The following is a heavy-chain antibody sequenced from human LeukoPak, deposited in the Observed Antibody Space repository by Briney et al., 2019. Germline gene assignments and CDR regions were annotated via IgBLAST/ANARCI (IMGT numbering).Heavy chain of an antibody. Sequence: SETLSLTCTVSGGSISSYSWSWIRQPAGKGLEWIGRIYTSGSTNYNPSLKSRVPMSVDTAKNQFSLKLSSVTAADTAVYYCASEYGSGSNWFDPWGQGTLVTVSS. CDR2: IYTSGST. CDR3: ASEYGSGSNWFDP. J-gene: IGHJ5*02. D-gene: IGHD3-10*01. CDR1: GGSISSYS. V-gene: IGHV4-4*07.